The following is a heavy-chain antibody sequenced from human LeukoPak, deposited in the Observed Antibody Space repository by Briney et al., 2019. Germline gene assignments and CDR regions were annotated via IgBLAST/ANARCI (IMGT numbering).Heavy chain of an antibody. V-gene: IGHV3-9*03. D-gene: IGHD5-12*01. CDR3: AKDSSGYDSGVFDI. J-gene: IGHJ3*02. Sequence: PGGSLRLSCAASGFTFDDYAMHWVRQAPGKGLEWVSGISWNSGSIGYADSVKGRFTISRDNAKNSLYLQMNSLRAEDMALYYCAKDSSGYDSGVFDIWGQGTMVTVSS. CDR1: GFTFDDYA. CDR2: ISWNSGSI.